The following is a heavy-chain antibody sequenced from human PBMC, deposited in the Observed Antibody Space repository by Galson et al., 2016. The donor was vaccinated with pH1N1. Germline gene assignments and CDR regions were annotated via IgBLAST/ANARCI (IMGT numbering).Heavy chain of an antibody. CDR1: GFNFRNYG. CDR2: VRNDGAKK. Sequence: SLRLSCAASGFNFRNYGMHWVRQAPGKGLDWVSFVRNDGAKKQYVDSVKGRFTISKDNYKNTLYLQMTSVRPEDTAVYYCARGRYDYDGDFGFWGQGTLVTVSS. CDR3: ARGRYDYDGDFGF. V-gene: IGHV3-30*02. J-gene: IGHJ4*02. D-gene: IGHD4-23*01.